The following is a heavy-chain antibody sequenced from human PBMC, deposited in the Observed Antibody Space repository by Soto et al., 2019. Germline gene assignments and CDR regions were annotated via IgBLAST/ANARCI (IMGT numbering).Heavy chain of an antibody. CDR1: GFTFRSYA. Sequence: QVQLVESGGGVVQPGRSLRLSCAASGFTFRSYAMQWVRQAPDKGLEWVAVIPYDGRNKYYEDSVKGRFTISRDNSKNTLYLQMNSLRAEDTGVYYCAREIERLLGYWGQGTLVTVSS. CDR2: IPYDGRNK. D-gene: IGHD3-3*01. CDR3: AREIERLLGY. V-gene: IGHV3-30*04. J-gene: IGHJ4*02.